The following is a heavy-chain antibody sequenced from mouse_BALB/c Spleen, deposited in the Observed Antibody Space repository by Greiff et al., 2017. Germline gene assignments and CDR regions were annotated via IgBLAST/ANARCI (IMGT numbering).Heavy chain of an antibody. Sequence: EVQGVESGGGLVQPGGSLKLSCAASGFTFSSYGMSWVRQTPDKRLELVATINSNGGSTYYPDSVKGRFTISRDNAKNTLYLQMISLKSEDTAMYYCARDYYGSSWYFDVWGAGTTVTVSS. V-gene: IGHV5-6-3*01. CDR1: GFTFSSYG. D-gene: IGHD1-1*01. J-gene: IGHJ1*01. CDR3: ARDYYGSSWYFDV. CDR2: INSNGGST.